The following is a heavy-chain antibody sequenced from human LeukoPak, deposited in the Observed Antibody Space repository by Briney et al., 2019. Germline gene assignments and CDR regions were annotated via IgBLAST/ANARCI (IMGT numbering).Heavy chain of an antibody. D-gene: IGHD3-10*01. Sequence: GGSLRLSCVDSRFNFRNYGMHGVRQAPAKGLEWVAVISYDGSDKFYSDSVKGRFTISRDNSKNTLYLQMISLRAEDMAVYYCAKEELPITMVRGVIGPGWFDPWGRGTQVTVSS. CDR2: ISYDGSDK. J-gene: IGHJ5*02. CDR3: AKEELPITMVRGVIGPGWFDP. V-gene: IGHV3-30*18. CDR1: RFNFRNYG.